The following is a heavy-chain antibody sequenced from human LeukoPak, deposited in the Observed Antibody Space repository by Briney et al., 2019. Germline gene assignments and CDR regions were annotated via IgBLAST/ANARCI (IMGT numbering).Heavy chain of an antibody. CDR2: IKHDGSVI. V-gene: IGHV3-7*01. J-gene: IGHJ4*02. Sequence: PGGSLRLSCAASGFTFSSYWMSWVRQAPGKGLEWVAHIKHDGSVIFHVDSVKGRFTIYSANEKTSLYLQMNSLSAEDTAVDYRARVPQVRKATYYCDYWGQGTLVTFSS. D-gene: IGHD1-14*01. CDR1: GFTFSSYW. CDR3: ARVPQVRKATYYCDY.